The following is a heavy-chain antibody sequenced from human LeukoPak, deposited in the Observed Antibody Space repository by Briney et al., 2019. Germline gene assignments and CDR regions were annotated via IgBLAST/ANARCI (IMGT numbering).Heavy chain of an antibody. CDR1: GFTFSTYS. V-gene: IGHV3-23*01. CDR2: VSRFGGTT. D-gene: IGHD6-13*01. Sequence: GGSLRLSCAASGFTFSTYSMSWVRQAPGKGLEWVSAVSRFGGTTYYADSAKGRFTISRDNSNNTVYLQMNSLRVGDTALYYCVKHVGSRWSNNRFDPWGQGTLVTVS. J-gene: IGHJ5*02. CDR3: VKHVGSRWSNNRFDP.